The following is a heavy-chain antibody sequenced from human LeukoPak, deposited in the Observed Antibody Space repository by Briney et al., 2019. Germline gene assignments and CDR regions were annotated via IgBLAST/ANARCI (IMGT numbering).Heavy chain of an antibody. J-gene: IGHJ6*03. Sequence: ASVKVSCKASGYTFTSYYIHWVGQAPGQGVEWVGLINPSGGSTNYAQKFQGRVTMTRDTSTSTVYMELSSLRSEDTAVYYCARGPSITMVRGGQWYYYMDVWGKGTTVTISS. V-gene: IGHV1-46*01. CDR3: ARGPSITMVRGGQWYYYMDV. CDR2: INPSGGST. D-gene: IGHD3-10*01. CDR1: GYTFTSYY.